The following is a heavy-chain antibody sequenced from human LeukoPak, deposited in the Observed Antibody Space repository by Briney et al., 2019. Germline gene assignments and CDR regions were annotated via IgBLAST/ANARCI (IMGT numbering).Heavy chain of an antibody. D-gene: IGHD3-10*01. CDR2: ISNNGGRT. V-gene: IGHV3-64*02. CDR3: VRGWGSPDY. J-gene: IGHJ4*02. Sequence: PGGSLRLSCAASGVTFSSYGMNWVRQAPGQGLEYVSAISNNGGRTYYADSVKGRFTISRDNSENTLYLQMGSLRPEDMAVYYCVRGWGSPDYWGQGTLVTVTS. CDR1: GVTFSSYG.